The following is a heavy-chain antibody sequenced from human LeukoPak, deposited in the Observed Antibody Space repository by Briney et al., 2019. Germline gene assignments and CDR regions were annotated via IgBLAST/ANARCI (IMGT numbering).Heavy chain of an antibody. CDR3: ARASTTVPNLLDY. D-gene: IGHD4-17*01. CDR2: IKGDGSDT. V-gene: IGHV3-74*01. CDR1: VLTSSSYR. J-gene: IGHJ4*02. Sequence: RGSLSLSCAASVLTSSSYRMHWVRHTPGKGLVCVSRIKGDGSDTLYADSVKGRFTISRENSKNTLYLQTGSLRADDTAVFSLARASTTVPNLLDYWGQGALVSVSS.